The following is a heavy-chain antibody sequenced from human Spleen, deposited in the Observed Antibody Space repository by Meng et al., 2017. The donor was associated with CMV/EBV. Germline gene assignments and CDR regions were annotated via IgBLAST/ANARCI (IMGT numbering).Heavy chain of an antibody. Sequence: GGSLRLSCAASGFTFSNYAMSWVRQAPGRGLEWVSVIYSGGISSSYADSAKGRFTISRDNSKNTLYLQMNSLRAEDTAVYYCACPQGYYDFWSGPHGFDYWGQGTLVTVSS. D-gene: IGHD3-3*01. V-gene: IGHV3-23*03. CDR1: GFTFSNYA. J-gene: IGHJ4*02. CDR3: ACPQGYYDFWSGPHGFDY. CDR2: IYSGGISS.